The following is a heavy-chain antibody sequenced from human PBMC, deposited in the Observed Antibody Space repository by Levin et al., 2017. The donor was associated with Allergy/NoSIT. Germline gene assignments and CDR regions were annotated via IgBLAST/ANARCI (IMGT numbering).Heavy chain of an antibody. D-gene: IGHD3-3*01. Sequence: PGGSLRLSCAVYGGSFSGYYWSWIRQPPGKGLEWIGEINHSGSTNYNPSLKSRVTISVDTSKNQFSLKLSSVTAADTAVYYCARGRGIRLGIFGVVIDYWGQGTLVTVSS. CDR3: ARGRGIRLGIFGVVIDY. CDR2: INHSGST. V-gene: IGHV4-34*01. CDR1: GGSFSGYY. J-gene: IGHJ4*02.